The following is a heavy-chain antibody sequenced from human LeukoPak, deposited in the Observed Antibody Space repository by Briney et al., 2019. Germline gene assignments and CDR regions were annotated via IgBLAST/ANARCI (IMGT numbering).Heavy chain of an antibody. V-gene: IGHV3-30*02. CDR1: GFTFSSYW. CDR2: IRYDGSNK. J-gene: IGHJ4*02. CDR3: AKDRKQQLVRVFDY. D-gene: IGHD6-13*01. Sequence: GGSLRLSCAASGFTFSSYWMSWVRQAPGKGLEWVAFIRYDGSNKYYADSVKGRFTISRDNSKNTLYLQMNSLRAEDTAVYYCAKDRKQQLVRVFDYWGQGTLVTVSS.